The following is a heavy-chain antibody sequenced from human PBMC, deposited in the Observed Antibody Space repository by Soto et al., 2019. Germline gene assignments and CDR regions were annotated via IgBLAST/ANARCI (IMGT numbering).Heavy chain of an antibody. Sequence: PGGSLRLSCAASGFTFSGYGMHWVRQAPGKGLEWVAVISYDGSNKYYADSVKGRFTISRDNSKNTLYLQMNSLRAEDTAVYYCAVGFCSSTSVYAPSFSYYGRDVWGKGTTVTVSS. CDR2: ISYDGSNK. D-gene: IGHD2-2*01. CDR3: AVGFCSSTSVYAPSFSYYGRDV. J-gene: IGHJ6*04. CDR1: GFTFSGYG. V-gene: IGHV3-30*03.